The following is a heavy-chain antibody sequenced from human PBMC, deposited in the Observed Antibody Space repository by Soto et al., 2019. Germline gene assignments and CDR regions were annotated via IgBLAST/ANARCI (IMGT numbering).Heavy chain of an antibody. CDR1: GFTFSSYA. CDR3: AKDRSYYGSGSPLDY. D-gene: IGHD3-10*01. J-gene: IGHJ4*02. CDR2: ISGSGGST. Sequence: EVQLLESGGGLVQPGGSLRLSCAASGFTFSSYAMSWVRQAPGKGLEWVSAISGSGGSTYYADSVKGRFTISRDDSKNTRYLQMNSLRAEDTAVYYCAKDRSYYGSGSPLDYWGQGTLVTVSS. V-gene: IGHV3-23*01.